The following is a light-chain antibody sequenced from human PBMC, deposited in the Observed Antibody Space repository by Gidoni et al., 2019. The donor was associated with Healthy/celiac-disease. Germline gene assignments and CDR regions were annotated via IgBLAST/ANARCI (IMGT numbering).Light chain of an antibody. CDR3: QQYGSSPLMYT. Sequence: EIVLTQSPGTQSLSPGERATLSCRARQSVSSSYLAWYQQKPGQAPRLLIYGASSRATGIPDRSSSSGSVTDFTLTISRLEPEDFAFYYCQQYGSSPLMYTFGQGTKLEIK. CDR1: QSVSSSY. CDR2: GAS. V-gene: IGKV3-20*01. J-gene: IGKJ2*01.